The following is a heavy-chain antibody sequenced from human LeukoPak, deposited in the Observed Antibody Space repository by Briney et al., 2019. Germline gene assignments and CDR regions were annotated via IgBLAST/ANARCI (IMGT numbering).Heavy chain of an antibody. CDR2: IYYSGST. CDR3: ARGIYSSGYYHYFDY. V-gene: IGHV4-59*01. D-gene: IGHD3-22*01. J-gene: IGHJ4*02. Sequence: PGGSLRLSCATSGFTFSTSVMTWVRQPPGKGLEWIGYIYYSGSTNYNPSLRSRVSISVDTSKKQFSLKLSSVTAADTAFYYCARGIYSSGYYHYFDYWGQGTLVTVSS. CDR1: GFTFSTSV.